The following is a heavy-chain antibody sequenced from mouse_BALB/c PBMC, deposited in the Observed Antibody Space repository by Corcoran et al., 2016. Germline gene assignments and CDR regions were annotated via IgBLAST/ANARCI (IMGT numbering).Heavy chain of an antibody. CDR2: INPNNGGT. V-gene: IGHV1-26*01. CDR3: ARDVNWYFDV. Sequence: EVQLQQSGPELVKPGASVKLSCKASGYTFPDYYMKWVKQSPGKSLEWIGDINPNNGGTSYNQKFKGKATLTVDKSSSTAYMQLNSLTSEDSAVDYCARDVNWYFDVWGAGTTVTVSS. CDR1: GYTFPDYY. J-gene: IGHJ1*01.